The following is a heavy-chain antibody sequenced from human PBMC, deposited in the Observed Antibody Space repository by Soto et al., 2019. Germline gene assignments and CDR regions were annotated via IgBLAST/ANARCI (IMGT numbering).Heavy chain of an antibody. CDR1: GFTFYSFG. CDR2: ISGSGAKT. CDR3: ASDQLPAVAGGDGY. V-gene: IGHV3-23*01. J-gene: IGHJ4*02. Sequence: GGSLRLSCEVSGFTFYSFGMNWVRQAPGKGLEWVSTISGSGAKTYYADSVKGRFTISRDNSKNTLYLQMNSLRAEDSALYYFASDQLPAVAGGDGYWGKGTLVTVS. D-gene: IGHD2-2*03.